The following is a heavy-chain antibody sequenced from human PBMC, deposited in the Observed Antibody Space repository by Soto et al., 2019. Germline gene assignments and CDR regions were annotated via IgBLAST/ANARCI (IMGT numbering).Heavy chain of an antibody. Sequence: PGGSLRLSCAASGFTFSSYVMSWVRQAPGKGLEWVSAISGSGGSTYYADSVKGRFTISRDNSKNTLYLQMNSLRAEDTAVYYCAKVTYYYDSSGYYPPGPFDYWGQGTLVTVSS. CDR1: GFTFSSYV. V-gene: IGHV3-23*01. D-gene: IGHD3-22*01. J-gene: IGHJ4*02. CDR3: AKVTYYYDSSGYYPPGPFDY. CDR2: ISGSGGST.